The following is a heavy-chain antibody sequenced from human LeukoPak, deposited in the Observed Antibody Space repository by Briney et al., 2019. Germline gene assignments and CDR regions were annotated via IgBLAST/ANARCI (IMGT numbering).Heavy chain of an antibody. V-gene: IGHV3-23*01. D-gene: IGHD2-21*02. CDR1: GFTFSSSA. CDR3: AKPRTAAGRNFDY. Sequence: GGSLRLSCVAPGFTFSSSAMSWVRQAPERGLEWVSLISGSGGSTNYADSVKGRFTISRDNSKNTLYLQMNSLTAEDTAVYYCAKPRTAAGRNFDYWGQGTLVTVSS. CDR2: ISGSGGST. J-gene: IGHJ4*02.